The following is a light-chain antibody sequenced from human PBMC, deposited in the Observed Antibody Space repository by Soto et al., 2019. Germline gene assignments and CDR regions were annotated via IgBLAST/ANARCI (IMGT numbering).Light chain of an antibody. CDR3: AAWDDTLSGLV. CDR2: SAD. J-gene: IGLJ7*01. V-gene: IGLV1-47*01. Sequence: QAVVTQPPSASGAPGQTVTISCSGRSSNIGSNYVYWYQQLPETAPRLLLYSADQRPSAIPDSFSGSKSGTSASLALSGLRSEDEADDYCAAWDDTLSGLVFGGGTQLTVL. CDR1: SSNIGSNY.